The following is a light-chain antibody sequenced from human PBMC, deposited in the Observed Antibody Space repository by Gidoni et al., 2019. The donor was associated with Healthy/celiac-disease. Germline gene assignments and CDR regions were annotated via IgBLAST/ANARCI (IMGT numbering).Light chain of an antibody. CDR1: QSVSSY. V-gene: IGKV3-11*01. CDR3: QQRSNWPRLT. CDR2: DAS. J-gene: IGKJ4*01. Sequence: EIVLTQSPASLSLSPGEGATLSCRASQSVSSYLAWYQQKPGQAPRLLIYDASNRATGIPARFSGSGSGTDFTLTISSLEHEDFAVYYCQQRSNWPRLTFGGGTKVEIK.